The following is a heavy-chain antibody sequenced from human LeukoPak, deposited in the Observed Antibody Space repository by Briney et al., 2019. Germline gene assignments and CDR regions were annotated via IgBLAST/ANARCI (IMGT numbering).Heavy chain of an antibody. D-gene: IGHD1-7*01. CDR1: GESFSGYY. V-gene: IGHV4-34*01. CDR3: ATLIVATTYFDH. Sequence: PSETLSLTCGVDGESFSGYYWTWVRQPPGKGLEWIGEIHYRGTTNYNPSLKRLVTVSADTSRNQCSFNLTSVTAANTAVNSCATLIVATTYFDHWGQDSLVTVSS. J-gene: IGHJ4*02. CDR2: IHYRGTT.